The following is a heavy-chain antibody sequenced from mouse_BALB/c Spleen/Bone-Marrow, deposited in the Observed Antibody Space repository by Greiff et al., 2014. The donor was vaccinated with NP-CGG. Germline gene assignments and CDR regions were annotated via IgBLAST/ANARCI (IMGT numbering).Heavy chain of an antibody. Sequence: QVQLQQSGAELAKPGAPVKMSCKASGNTFTNYWMHWVKQRPGQGLEWIGYINPSTGYTDYNQKFKDKATLTADKSSSTAYMQLSSLTSEDSAVYYCARSYGNYVDYWGQGTTLTVSS. CDR1: GNTFTNYW. J-gene: IGHJ2*01. CDR2: INPSTGYT. V-gene: IGHV1-7*01. D-gene: IGHD2-1*01. CDR3: ARSYGNYVDY.